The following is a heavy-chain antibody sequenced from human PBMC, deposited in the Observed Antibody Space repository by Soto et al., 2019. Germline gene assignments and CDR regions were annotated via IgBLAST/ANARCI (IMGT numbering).Heavy chain of an antibody. Sequence: EVQLVESGGGLVQPGRSLRLSCAASGFTFDDYAMHWVRQAPGKGLEWVSGISWNSGSIGYADSVKGRFTISRDNAKNSLYLQMNSLRAEDTALYYCAKEKGSGAFDYWGQGTLVTVSS. CDR1: GFTFDDYA. CDR3: AKEKGSGAFDY. J-gene: IGHJ4*02. D-gene: IGHD3-10*01. CDR2: ISWNSGSI. V-gene: IGHV3-9*01.